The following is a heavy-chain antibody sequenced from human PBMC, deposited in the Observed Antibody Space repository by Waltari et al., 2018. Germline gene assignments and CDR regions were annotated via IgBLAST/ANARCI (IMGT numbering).Heavy chain of an antibody. CDR2: INPNSGGT. CDR3: ARVKVATPSAEYFQH. D-gene: IGHD5-12*01. CDR1: GSTFTGYY. V-gene: IGHV1-2*06. Sequence: QVQLVQSGAEVKKPGASVKVSCKASGSTFTGYYMHWVRQAPGQGLEWMGRINPNSGGTNYAQKFQGRVTMTRDTSISTAYMELSRLRSDDTAVYYCARVKVATPSAEYFQHWGQGTLVTVSS. J-gene: IGHJ1*01.